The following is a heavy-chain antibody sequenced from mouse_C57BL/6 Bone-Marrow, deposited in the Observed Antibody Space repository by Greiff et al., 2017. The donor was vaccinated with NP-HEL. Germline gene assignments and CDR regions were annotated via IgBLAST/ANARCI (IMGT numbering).Heavy chain of an antibody. J-gene: IGHJ2*01. CDR3: ARWGVEDY. V-gene: IGHV1-59*01. CDR1: GYTFTSYW. Sequence: QVQLQQPGAELVRPGTSVKLSCKASGYTFTSYWMHWVKQRPGQGLEWIGVIDPSDSYTNYNQKFKGKATLTVDTSSSTAYMQLSSLTSEDSAVYYCARWGVEDYWGQGTTLTVSS. D-gene: IGHD1-1*01. CDR2: IDPSDSYT.